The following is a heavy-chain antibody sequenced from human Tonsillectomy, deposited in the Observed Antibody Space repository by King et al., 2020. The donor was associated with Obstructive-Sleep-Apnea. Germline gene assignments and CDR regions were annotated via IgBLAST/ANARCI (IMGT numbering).Heavy chain of an antibody. CDR2: ISWNSGDI. J-gene: IGHJ4*02. Sequence: VQLVESGGGLVQPGRSLRLSCAASGFTFDDYAMHWVRQAPGKGLEWVSGISWNSGDIGYADSVKGRVTISRDNAKNSLYLQMNSLRAEDTALYYCTKALSGYDGNYFDYWGQGTLVTVSS. CDR1: GFTFDDYA. CDR3: TKALSGYDGNYFDY. D-gene: IGHD5-12*01. V-gene: IGHV3-9*01.